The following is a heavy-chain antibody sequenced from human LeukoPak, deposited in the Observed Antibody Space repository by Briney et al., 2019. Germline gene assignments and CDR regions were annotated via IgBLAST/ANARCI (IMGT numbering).Heavy chain of an antibody. CDR2: INPNSGGT. Sequence: ASVKVSCKASGYTFTGYYMHWVRQAPGQGLEWMGWINPNSGGTNYAQKFQGRVTMTRDTSISTAYMELSRLRSDDTAVYYCASSYYYGSGSYQASWFDPWGQGTLVTVSS. CDR3: ASSYYYGSGSYQASWFDP. CDR1: GYTFTGYY. V-gene: IGHV1-2*02. D-gene: IGHD3-10*01. J-gene: IGHJ5*02.